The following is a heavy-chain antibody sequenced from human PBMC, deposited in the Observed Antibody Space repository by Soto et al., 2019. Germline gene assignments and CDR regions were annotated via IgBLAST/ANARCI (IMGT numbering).Heavy chain of an antibody. CDR3: AGGNDYAKIGY. J-gene: IGHJ4*02. CDR2: ISYSEST. Sequence: SETLSLTCTVSGGSISSRGYYCSWIRQFPGKGLEWIGYISYSESTDYNPSLKSRVTISADTSKNQFSLKLSSVTAADTAVYYCAGGNDYAKIGYWGQGAQVTSPQ. CDR1: GGSISSRGYY. V-gene: IGHV4-31*03. D-gene: IGHD4-17*01.